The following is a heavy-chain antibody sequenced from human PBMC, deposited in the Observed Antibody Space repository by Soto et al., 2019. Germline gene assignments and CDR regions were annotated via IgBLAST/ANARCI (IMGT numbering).Heavy chain of an antibody. Sequence: GASVKVSFKASGYTLTSYGISWVRQAPGQGLEWMGWISAHNGNTNYAQKLQGRVTMTTDTSTSTAYMELRSLRSDDTAVYHCARGSYGEILFDYWGQGTQVTVSS. V-gene: IGHV1-18*01. D-gene: IGHD5-18*01. CDR3: ARGSYGEILFDY. CDR2: ISAHNGNT. CDR1: GYTLTSYG. J-gene: IGHJ4*02.